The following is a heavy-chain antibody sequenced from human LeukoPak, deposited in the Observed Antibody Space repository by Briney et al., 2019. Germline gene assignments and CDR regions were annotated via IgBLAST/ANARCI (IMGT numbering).Heavy chain of an antibody. CDR3: ATHSGSRDDY. V-gene: IGHV3-48*04. CDR1: GFTFSSYS. CDR2: ISSSSSTI. Sequence: PGGSLGLSCAASGFTFSSYSMNWVRQAPGKGLEWVSYISSSSSTIYYADSVKGRFTISRDNAKNSLYLQMNSLRAEDTAVYYCATHSGSRDDYWGQGTLVTVSS. J-gene: IGHJ4*02. D-gene: IGHD6-6*01.